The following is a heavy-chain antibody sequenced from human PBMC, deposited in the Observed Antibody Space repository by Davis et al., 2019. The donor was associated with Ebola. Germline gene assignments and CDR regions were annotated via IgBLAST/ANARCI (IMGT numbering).Heavy chain of an antibody. J-gene: IGHJ4*02. CDR3: ARLRSFDWLSFHYFDY. Sequence: PSETLSLTCTVSGDSISTSDHYWGWIRQPPGKGLEWVGNFYYNLATHYSPSLESRVTISVDTSKNQFSLRLNSVTAADTAVYYCARLRSFDWLSFHYFDYWGQGALVTVSS. V-gene: IGHV4-39*07. D-gene: IGHD3-9*01. CDR1: GDSISTSDHY. CDR2: FYYNLAT.